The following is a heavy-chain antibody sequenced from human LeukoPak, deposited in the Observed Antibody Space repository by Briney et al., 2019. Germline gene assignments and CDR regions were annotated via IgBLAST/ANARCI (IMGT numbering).Heavy chain of an antibody. CDR2: INSDGSST. V-gene: IGHV3-74*01. CDR3: ARVGSGWKPFDY. Sequence: GGSLRLSCAASGFTFSSYWVHWVRQAPGKGLVWVSRINSDGSSTNYADSVKGRFTISRDNAKNTLYLQMNSLRAEDTAVYYCARVGSGWKPFDYWGQGTLVTVSS. D-gene: IGHD6-19*01. J-gene: IGHJ4*02. CDR1: GFTFSSYW.